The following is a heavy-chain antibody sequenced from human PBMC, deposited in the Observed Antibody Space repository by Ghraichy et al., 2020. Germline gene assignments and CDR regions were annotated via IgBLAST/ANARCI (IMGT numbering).Heavy chain of an antibody. CDR3: ARVRYCTNGVCSYFDY. V-gene: IGHV4-34*01. Sequence: SETLSLTCAVYGGSFSGYYWSWIRQPPGKGLEWIGEINHSGSTNYNPSLKSRVTISVDTSKNQFSLKLSSVTAADTAVYYCARVRYCTNGVCSYFDYWGQGTLVTVSS. J-gene: IGHJ4*02. CDR1: GGSFSGYY. CDR2: INHSGST. D-gene: IGHD2-8*01.